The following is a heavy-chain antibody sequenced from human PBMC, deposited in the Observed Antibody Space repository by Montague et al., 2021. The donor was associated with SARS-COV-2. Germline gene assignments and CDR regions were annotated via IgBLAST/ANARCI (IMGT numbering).Heavy chain of an antibody. Sequence: SLRLSCAASGSTFSSYAMHWVRQAPGKGLEWVAVISYDGSNKYYADSVKGRFTISRDNSKSTLFLQMNSLRAEDTAVYYCAKDRHIVVVTGMDVWGQGTTVTVSS. D-gene: IGHD2-21*02. J-gene: IGHJ6*02. CDR3: AKDRHIVVVTGMDV. CDR2: ISYDGSNK. CDR1: GSTFSSYA. V-gene: IGHV3-30*04.